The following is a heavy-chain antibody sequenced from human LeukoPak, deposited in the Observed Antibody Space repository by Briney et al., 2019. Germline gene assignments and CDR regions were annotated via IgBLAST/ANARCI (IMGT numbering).Heavy chain of an antibody. J-gene: IGHJ5*02. CDR2: IYYNGST. D-gene: IGHD1-14*01. Sequence: PSETLSLTCTVSGGPISSYYWNWIRQPPGKGLEWIGYIYYNGSTNYNPSLKSRVTISVDTSKNQFSLKLSSVTAADTAVYYCARLLDRNYEGGAFDPWGQGTLVTVSS. CDR1: GGPISSYY. CDR3: ARLLDRNYEGGAFDP. V-gene: IGHV4-59*08.